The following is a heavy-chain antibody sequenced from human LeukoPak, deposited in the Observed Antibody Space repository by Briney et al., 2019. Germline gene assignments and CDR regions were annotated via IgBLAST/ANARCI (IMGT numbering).Heavy chain of an antibody. CDR2: INPSGGDT. D-gene: IGHD1-14*01. J-gene: IGHJ4*02. V-gene: IGHV1-46*01. CDR3: GGDLYTSAIDY. CDR1: GYTFTTYQ. Sequence: ASVKVSCKTSGYTFTTYQIHWVRQAPGRGLEWLGIINPSGGDTTYAQKFQGRVILTRDTFTATVYMELSSLTSEDTGVYCCGGDLYTSAIDYWGQGTLVTVSS.